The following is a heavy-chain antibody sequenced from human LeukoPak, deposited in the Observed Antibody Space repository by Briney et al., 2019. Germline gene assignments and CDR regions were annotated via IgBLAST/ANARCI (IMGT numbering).Heavy chain of an antibody. J-gene: IGHJ3*02. CDR3: ARELYDFWSGYYNPKDAFDI. D-gene: IGHD3-3*01. Sequence: ASVKVSCKASGYTFTSYGISWVRQAPGQGLEWMGWISAYNGNTNYAQKLQGRVTMTTDTSTSTACMELRSLKSDDTAVYYCARELYDFWSGYYNPKDAFDIWGQGTMVTVSS. V-gene: IGHV1-18*01. CDR2: ISAYNGNT. CDR1: GYTFTSYG.